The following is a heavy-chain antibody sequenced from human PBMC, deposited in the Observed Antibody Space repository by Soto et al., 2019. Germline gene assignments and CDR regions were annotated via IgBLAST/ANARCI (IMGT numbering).Heavy chain of an antibody. CDR1: GYSISSGYY. D-gene: IGHD3-10*01. CDR2: IYHSGST. CDR3: ARDLGITMVRGVIIDDY. V-gene: IGHV4-38-2*02. Sequence: SETLSLTCTVSGYSISSGYYWGWIRQPPGKGLEWIGSIYHSGSTYYNPSLKSRVTISVDTSKNQFSLKLSSVTAADTAVYYCARDLGITMVRGVIIDDYWGQGTLVTVSS. J-gene: IGHJ4*02.